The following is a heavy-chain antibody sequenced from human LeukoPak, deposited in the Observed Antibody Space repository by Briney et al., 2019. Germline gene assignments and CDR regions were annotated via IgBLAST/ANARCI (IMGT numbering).Heavy chain of an antibody. CDR2: ISSSSTI. Sequence: GGSLRLSCAASGFTFSDYYMSWIRQAPGKGLEWVSYISSSSTIYYADSVKGRFTISRDNAKNSLYLQMNSLRAEDTAVYYCARDSYGDYSFDYWGQGTLVTVSS. CDR3: ARDSYGDYSFDY. CDR1: GFTFSDYY. J-gene: IGHJ4*02. V-gene: IGHV3-69-1*01. D-gene: IGHD4-17*01.